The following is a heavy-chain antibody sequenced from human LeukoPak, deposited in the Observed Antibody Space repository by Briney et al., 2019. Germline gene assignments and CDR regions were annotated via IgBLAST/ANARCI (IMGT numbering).Heavy chain of an antibody. D-gene: IGHD6-13*01. CDR3: ARRPIASHMDV. J-gene: IGHJ6*03. CDR1: GGSISSYY. Sequence: PSETLSLTCTVSGGSISSYYWSWIRQPPGKGLEWIGYIYYSGGTNYNPSLKSRVTISVDTSKNQFSLKLSSVTAADTAVYYCARRPIASHMDVWGKGTTVTISS. V-gene: IGHV4-59*12. CDR2: IYYSGGT.